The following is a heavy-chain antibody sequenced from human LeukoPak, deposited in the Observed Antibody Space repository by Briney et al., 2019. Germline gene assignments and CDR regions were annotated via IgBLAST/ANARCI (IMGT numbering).Heavy chain of an antibody. Sequence: GGSLRLSCAASGFTFSSYAMHWVRQAPGKGLEYVSAISNNGGSTYYANSVKGRFTISRDNSKNTLYLQMGSLRAEDMALYYCARAKLRNPGFYDYWGQGALVTVSS. CDR3: ARAKLRNPGFYDY. CDR1: GFTFSSYA. V-gene: IGHV3-64*01. J-gene: IGHJ4*02. CDR2: ISNNGGST. D-gene: IGHD1-1*01.